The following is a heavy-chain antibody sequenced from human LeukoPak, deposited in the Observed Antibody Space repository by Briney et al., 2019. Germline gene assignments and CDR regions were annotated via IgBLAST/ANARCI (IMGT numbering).Heavy chain of an antibody. CDR2: ISGSGGST. D-gene: IGHD3-10*02. V-gene: IGHV3-23*01. CDR3: AELGITMIGGV. CDR1: GFSFSSYG. J-gene: IGHJ6*04. Sequence: GGSLRLSCAASGFSFSSYGMSWGRQAPGKGLEWVSGISGSGGSTYYADSVKGRFTISRDNAKNSLYLQMNSLRAEDMAVYYCAELGITMIGGVWGKGTTVTISS.